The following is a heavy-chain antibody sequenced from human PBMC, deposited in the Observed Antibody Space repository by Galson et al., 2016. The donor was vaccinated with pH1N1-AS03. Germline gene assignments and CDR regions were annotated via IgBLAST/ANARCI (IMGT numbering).Heavy chain of an antibody. V-gene: IGHV4-59*01. Sequence: ETLSLTCSVSCDSLDTFSWTWIRQPPGKGLEWIGFTFYGGSTHYNPSLKSRITISVDTSKNLFSLQLKSVTAADTAVYYCASRSSVLYSYGSDVWGQGTTVIVSS. CDR2: TFYGGST. CDR3: ASRSSVLYSYGSDV. D-gene: IGHD3-10*01. J-gene: IGHJ6*02. CDR1: CDSLDTFS.